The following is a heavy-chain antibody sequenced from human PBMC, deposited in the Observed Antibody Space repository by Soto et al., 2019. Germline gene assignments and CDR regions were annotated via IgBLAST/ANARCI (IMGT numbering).Heavy chain of an antibody. CDR3: ARRQRFSDWFGP. CDR1: GGSMSSYY. Sequence: SETLSLTCTVSGGSMSSYYWTWIRQPAGKGLERIGRVCSSGGTHYNPSLKSRVTISLDTSKNQFSLRLLSVTDADTAVYYCARRQRFSDWFGPWRQGTLVTVSS. V-gene: IGHV4-4*07. D-gene: IGHD3-3*01. J-gene: IGHJ5*02. CDR2: VCSSGGT.